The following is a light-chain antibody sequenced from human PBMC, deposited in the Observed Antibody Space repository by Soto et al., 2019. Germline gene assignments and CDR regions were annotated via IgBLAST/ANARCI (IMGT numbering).Light chain of an antibody. CDR3: QQYNNWPLT. CDR2: GAS. V-gene: IGKV3-15*01. J-gene: IGKJ4*01. CDR1: QSVSSN. Sequence: EIVMTQSPATLSVSPGERATLSCRASQSVSSNLAWYQQKPGQAPRLLIYGASTRATGISARFSGSGSGTEFTLTISSLQSEDCVVYYCQQYNNWPLTFGGGTKVEIK.